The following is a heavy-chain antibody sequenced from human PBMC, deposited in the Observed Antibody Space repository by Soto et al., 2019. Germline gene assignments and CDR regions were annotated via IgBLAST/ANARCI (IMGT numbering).Heavy chain of an antibody. CDR3: ARVFGSGWLVDY. CDR1: GFTFNSYG. J-gene: IGHJ4*02. D-gene: IGHD6-19*01. Sequence: GGSLRLSCAASGFTFNSYGMHWVRQAPGKGLEWVAVIWYDGSNKYYGDSVKGRFTISRDNSKNTLYLQMNSLRAEDTAVYYCARVFGSGWLVDYWGQGTLVTVSS. CDR2: IWYDGSNK. V-gene: IGHV3-33*01.